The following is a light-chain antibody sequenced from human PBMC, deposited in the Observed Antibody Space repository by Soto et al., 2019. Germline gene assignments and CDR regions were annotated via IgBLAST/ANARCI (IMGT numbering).Light chain of an antibody. V-gene: IGLV2-8*01. J-gene: IGLJ1*01. CDR2: EVN. CDR3: NSYSGSNNFVV. Sequence: QSALTQPPSASGSPGQSVTISCTGTSSDVGGYDYVPWYQQHPGKAPELIIYEVNKRPSGVPDRFSGSKSGNTASLTVSGLQAEDEADYYCNSYSGSNNFVVFGTGTKLTVL. CDR1: SSDVGGYDY.